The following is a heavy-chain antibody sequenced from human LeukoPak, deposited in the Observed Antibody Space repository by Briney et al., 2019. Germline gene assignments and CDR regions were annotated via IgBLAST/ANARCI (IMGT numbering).Heavy chain of an antibody. Sequence: GGSLRLSCAASGFTFSGYAMSWVRQAPGKGLEWVSAISGSGGSTYYADSVKGRFTISRDNSKNTLYLQMNSLRAEDTAVYYCAKAGAIAARPSYYYYYMDVWGKGTTVTVSS. CDR1: GFTFSGYA. CDR2: ISGSGGST. D-gene: IGHD6-6*01. J-gene: IGHJ6*03. CDR3: AKAGAIAARPSYYYYYMDV. V-gene: IGHV3-23*01.